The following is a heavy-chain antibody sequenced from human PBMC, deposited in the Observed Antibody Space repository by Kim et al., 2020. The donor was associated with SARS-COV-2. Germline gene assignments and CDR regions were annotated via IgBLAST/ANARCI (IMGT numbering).Heavy chain of an antibody. D-gene: IGHD3-22*01. CDR1: GFNVSSNY. CDR3: ARGIYDSGGYSDGLDV. V-gene: IGHV3-66*01. CDR2: IYSGGST. J-gene: IGHJ6*02. Sequence: GGSLRLSCAASGFNVSSNYMSWVRQAPGKGLEWVSVIYSGGSTYYVDSVKGRFTISRDNSKNTVYLQVNNLRAEDTAVYYCARGIYDSGGYSDGLDVWGQGTTVTVSS.